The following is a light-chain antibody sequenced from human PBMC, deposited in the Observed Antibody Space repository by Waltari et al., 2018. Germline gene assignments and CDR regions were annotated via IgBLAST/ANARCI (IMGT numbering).Light chain of an antibody. CDR1: QTISGSW. J-gene: IGKJ4*01. V-gene: IGKV3-20*01. CDR2: GAS. CDR3: QQYDGSSVT. Sequence: EIVLTQSPGTLSLSPGERATLSCRASQTISGSWLTWYQKKPGQAPRLVIYGASIRATAIPDRFSGSGSGTDFTLTISRLEPEDFAVYYCQQYDGSSVTFGGGTKVEIK.